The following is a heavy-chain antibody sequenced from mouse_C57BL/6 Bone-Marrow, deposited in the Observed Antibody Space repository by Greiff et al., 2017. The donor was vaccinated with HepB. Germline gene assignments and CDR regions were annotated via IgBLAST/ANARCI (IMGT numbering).Heavy chain of an antibody. CDR3: TRWLRRYYYAMDY. Sequence: VQLQQSGTVLARPGASVKMSCKTSGYTFTSYWMHWVKQRPGQGLEWIGAIYPGNSDTSYNQKFKGKAKLTAVTAASTAYMELSSLTKEDSAVYYCTRWLRRYYYAMDYWGQGTSVTVSS. CDR1: GYTFTSYW. D-gene: IGHD2-2*01. J-gene: IGHJ4*01. V-gene: IGHV1-5*01. CDR2: IYPGNSDT.